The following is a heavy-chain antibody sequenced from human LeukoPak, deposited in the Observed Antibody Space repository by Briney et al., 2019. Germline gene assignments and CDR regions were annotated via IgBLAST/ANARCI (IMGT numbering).Heavy chain of an antibody. J-gene: IGHJ2*01. D-gene: IGHD5-18*01. CDR1: GYTFTGYY. V-gene: IGHV1-2*02. CDR3: ATAIQSNWYFDL. Sequence: ASVKVSCKASGYTFTGYYMHWVRQAPGQGLEWMGWINPNSGGTNYAQKFQGRVTMTRDTSTDTAYMELSSLRSEDTAVYYCATAIQSNWYFDLWGRGTLVTVSS. CDR2: INPNSGGT.